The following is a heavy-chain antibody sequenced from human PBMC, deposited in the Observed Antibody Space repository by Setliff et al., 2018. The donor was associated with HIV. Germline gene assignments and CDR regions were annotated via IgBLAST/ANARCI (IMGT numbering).Heavy chain of an antibody. CDR1: GFTFDDYA. Sequence: PGGSLRLSCAASGFTFDDYAMHWVRLTPGKGLEWVSGINWNSDNIGYAGSVKGRFTISRDNAKNSLHLQMNSLRAEDTALYYCAKDWVKGRDIAQAVDAFDIWGQGTMVTVSS. CDR2: INWNSDNI. D-gene: IGHD6-13*01. J-gene: IGHJ3*02. CDR3: AKDWVKGRDIAQAVDAFDI. V-gene: IGHV3-9*01.